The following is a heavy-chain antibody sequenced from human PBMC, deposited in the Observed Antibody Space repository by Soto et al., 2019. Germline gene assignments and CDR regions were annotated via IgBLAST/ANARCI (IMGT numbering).Heavy chain of an antibody. V-gene: IGHV3-73*01. J-gene: IGHJ3*02. Sequence: GGSLRLSCAASGFTFSGSAMHWVRQASGKGLEWVGRIRSKANSYATAYAASVKGRFTISRDDSKNTAYLQMNSLKTEETAVYYCTRLPNYYDSSGYPPIWGQGTMVTVSS. CDR1: GFTFSGSA. D-gene: IGHD3-22*01. CDR3: TRLPNYYDSSGYPPI. CDR2: IRSKANSYAT.